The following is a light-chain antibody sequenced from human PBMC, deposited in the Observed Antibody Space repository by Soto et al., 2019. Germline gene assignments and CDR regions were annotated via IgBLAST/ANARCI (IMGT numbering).Light chain of an antibody. CDR2: WAS. CDR1: QSVLYSSNNKNY. Sequence: DIVMTQSPDSLAVFLGERAAINCKSSQSVLYSSNNKNYLAWYQQKPGQPPQLLISWASTRESGVSDRFSGSGSGTNFSLTISSLQAEDVAVYYCQQYYSAPSWTFGQGTKVEIK. V-gene: IGKV4-1*01. J-gene: IGKJ1*01. CDR3: QQYYSAPSWT.